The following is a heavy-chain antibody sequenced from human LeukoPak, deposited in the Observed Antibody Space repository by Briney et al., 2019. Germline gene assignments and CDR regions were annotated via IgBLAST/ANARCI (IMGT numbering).Heavy chain of an antibody. J-gene: IGHJ6*03. CDR1: GGSISSVNYY. D-gene: IGHD2-2*01. CDR2: IYTSGST. Sequence: PSETLSLTCTVSGGSISSVNYYWGWIRQPPGKGLEWIGRIYTSGSTNYNPSLKSRVTMSVDTSKNQFSLKLSSVTAADTAVYYCARVYCSSTSCYWGYYYYYMDVWGKGTTVTVSS. CDR3: ARVYCSSTSCYWGYYYYYMDV. V-gene: IGHV4-61*02.